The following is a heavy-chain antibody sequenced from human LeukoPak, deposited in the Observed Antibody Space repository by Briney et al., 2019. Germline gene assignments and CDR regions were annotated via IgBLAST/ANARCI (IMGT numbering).Heavy chain of an antibody. CDR1: DDSITMYY. D-gene: IGHD3-10*01. CDR2: IYYSGST. CDR3: ARVLLWFGELSSWFDP. Sequence: SETLSLTCTVSDDSITMYYWTWIRQPPGKGLEWIGYIYYSGSTNYNPSLKSRVTISVDTSKNQFSLKLSSVTAADTAVYYCARVLLWFGELSSWFDPWGQGTLVTVSS. V-gene: IGHV4-59*01. J-gene: IGHJ5*02.